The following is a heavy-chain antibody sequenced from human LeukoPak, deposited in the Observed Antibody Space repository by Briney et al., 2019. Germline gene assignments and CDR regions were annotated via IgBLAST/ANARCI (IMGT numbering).Heavy chain of an antibody. V-gene: IGHV4-59*08. CDR3: ARLYSSGWYDY. J-gene: IGHJ4*02. D-gene: IGHD6-19*01. Sequence: SETLSLTCTVSGGSISSYYWSWIRQPPGKGLEWIGYIYYSGSTNYNPSLKSRVTISVDTSKNQFSLKLSSVTAADTAVYYCARLYSSGWYDYWGQGTLATVSS. CDR1: GGSISSYY. CDR2: IYYSGST.